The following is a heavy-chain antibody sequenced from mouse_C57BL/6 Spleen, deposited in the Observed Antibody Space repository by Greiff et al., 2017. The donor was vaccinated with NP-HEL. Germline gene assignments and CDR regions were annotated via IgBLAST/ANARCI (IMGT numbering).Heavy chain of an antibody. CDR2: IYPGSGST. CDR1: GYTFTSYW. Sequence: QVQLQQSGAELVKPGASVKMSCKASGYTFTSYWITWVKQRPGQGLEWIGDIYPGSGSTNYNEKFKSKATLTVDTSSSTAYMQLSSLTSEDSAVYYCARSYYAGDYFDYWGQGTTLTVSS. J-gene: IGHJ2*01. D-gene: IGHD1-1*02. CDR3: ARSYYAGDYFDY. V-gene: IGHV1-55*01.